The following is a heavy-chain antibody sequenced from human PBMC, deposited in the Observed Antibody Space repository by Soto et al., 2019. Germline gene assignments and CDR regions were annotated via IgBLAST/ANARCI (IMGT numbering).Heavy chain of an antibody. CDR2: INHSGST. CDR3: ARGLGKGIAARRQV. D-gene: IGHD6-6*01. CDR1: GGSFSGYY. Sequence: QVQLQQWGAGLLKPSETLSLTCAVYGGSFSGYYWSWIRQPPGKGLEWIGEINHSGSTNYNPSLKSRVTISVDTSKNQFSLKLSSVTAADTAVYYCARGLGKGIAARRQVWGKGTMVTVSS. V-gene: IGHV4-34*01. J-gene: IGHJ6*04.